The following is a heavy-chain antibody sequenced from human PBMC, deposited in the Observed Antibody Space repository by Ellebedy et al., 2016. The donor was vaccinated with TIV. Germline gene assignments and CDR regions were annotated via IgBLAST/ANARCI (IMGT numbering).Heavy chain of an antibody. D-gene: IGHD3-9*01. CDR3: ATDRGYFTFDY. J-gene: IGHJ4*02. CDR1: GFTFSTYW. Sequence: PGGSLRLSCATSGFTFSTYWMAWVRQVQGKGLEWVAKIKEDGSQTYYVGSVKGRFTISRDNAKNSLYLQMNSLRADDTAVYYCATDRGYFTFDYWGQGSLITVSS. CDR2: IKEDGSQT. V-gene: IGHV3-7*03.